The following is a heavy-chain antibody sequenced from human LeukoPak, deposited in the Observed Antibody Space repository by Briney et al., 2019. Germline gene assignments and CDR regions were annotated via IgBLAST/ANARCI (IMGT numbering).Heavy chain of an antibody. CDR3: ARDPEIYGDYVYFDY. CDR2: IIPIFGIA. Sequence: SVKVSRKASGGTFSSYAISWVRQAPGQGLEWMGRIIPIFGIANYAQKFQGRVTITADKSTSTACMELSSLRSEDTAVYYCARDPEIYGDYVYFDYWGQGTLVTVSS. J-gene: IGHJ4*02. D-gene: IGHD4-17*01. CDR1: GGTFSSYA. V-gene: IGHV1-69*04.